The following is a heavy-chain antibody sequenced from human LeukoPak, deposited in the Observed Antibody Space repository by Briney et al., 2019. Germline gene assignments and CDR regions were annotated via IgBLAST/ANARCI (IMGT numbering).Heavy chain of an antibody. CDR1: GYSFTSYL. J-gene: IGHJ4*02. CDR3: ARLSVYSGSYFDY. CDR2: IYPGDSDT. D-gene: IGHD1-26*01. Sequence: GESLKISCKGSGYSFTSYLIGWGRQMPGKGLEWVGIIYPGDSDTRYSLSFQGQVTISADKSISTAYLQWSSLKASDTAMYYCARLSVYSGSYFDYWGQGTLVTVSS. V-gene: IGHV5-51*01.